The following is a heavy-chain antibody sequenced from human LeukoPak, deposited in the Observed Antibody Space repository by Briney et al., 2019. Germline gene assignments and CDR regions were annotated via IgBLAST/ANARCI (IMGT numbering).Heavy chain of an antibody. V-gene: IGHV3-23*01. CDR1: GFIFGSYD. CDR2: IINSGDIT. D-gene: IGHD2-8*01. Sequence: GGSLRLSCAASGFIFGSYDMTWVRQAPGKGLEWVSSIINSGDITYYADSVEGRFTISRDNSKNTLYLQMNSLRAEDTAVYYCAKGMYESQYWGQGTLVTVSS. CDR3: AKGMYESQY. J-gene: IGHJ4*02.